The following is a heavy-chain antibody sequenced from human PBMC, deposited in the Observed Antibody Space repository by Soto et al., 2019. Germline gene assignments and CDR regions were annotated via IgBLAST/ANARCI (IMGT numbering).Heavy chain of an antibody. Sequence: SVSNAWMNWVRQAPGKGLEWVGRIKSKTDVGTTDYAAPVKGRFTISRDDSKNTLYLQMNSLKTDVTAVYYCTTFPYYDYVWGSDTAFDIWGPGTMVNVSS. D-gene: IGHD3-16*01. CDR3: TTFPYYDYVWGSDTAFDI. V-gene: IGHV3-15*07. CDR2: IKSKTDVGTT. J-gene: IGHJ3*02. CDR1: SVSNAW.